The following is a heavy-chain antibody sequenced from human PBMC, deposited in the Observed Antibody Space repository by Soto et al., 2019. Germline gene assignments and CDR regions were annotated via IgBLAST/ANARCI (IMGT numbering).Heavy chain of an antibody. D-gene: IGHD3-22*01. CDR1: CFSIIDAYY. V-gene: IGHV4-38-2*01. CDR3: ARALVVVVNNYFDY. Sequence: PSETLSLTCAFSCFSIIDAYYWGWIRQPPGKGLEWIGSMSHSGSTYYNPSLKSRVTISKDTSKNQFSLKLTSVTAADTAVYYCARALVVVVNNYFDYWGQGTLVTV. CDR2: MSHSGST. J-gene: IGHJ4*02.